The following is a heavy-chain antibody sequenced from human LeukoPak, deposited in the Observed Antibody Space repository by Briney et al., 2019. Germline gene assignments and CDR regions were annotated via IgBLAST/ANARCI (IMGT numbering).Heavy chain of an antibody. CDR2: IHYSGST. CDR1: GGSISSYY. V-gene: IGHV4-59*01. CDR3: ARLYSYGKYFDY. D-gene: IGHD5-18*01. Sequence: SETLSLTCTVSGGSISSYYWSWIRQPPGKGLEWIGYIHYSGSTNYNPSLKSRVTISVDTSKNQFSLKLSSVTAADTAVYYCARLYSYGKYFDYWGQGTLVTVSS. J-gene: IGHJ4*02.